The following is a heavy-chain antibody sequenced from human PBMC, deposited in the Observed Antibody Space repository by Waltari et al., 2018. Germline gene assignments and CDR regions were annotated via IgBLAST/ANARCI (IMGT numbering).Heavy chain of an antibody. CDR3: AKARRGDYYDSSGYYYWDFDY. CDR1: GFTFSFYA. D-gene: IGHD3-22*01. J-gene: IGHJ4*02. V-gene: IGHV3-23*04. CDR2: ISDSGGNT. Sequence: EVQLVESGGGLVQPGGSLRLSCAASGFTFSFYALTWVLQAPGKGWEWVAAISDSGGNTYYADSVNGRFTISRDKSTNTLYVQMNSLRAEDTAVYYCAKARRGDYYDSSGYYYWDFDYWGQGTLVTVSS.